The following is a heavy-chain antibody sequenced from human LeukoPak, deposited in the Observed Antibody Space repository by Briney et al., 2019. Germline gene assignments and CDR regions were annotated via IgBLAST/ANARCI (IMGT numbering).Heavy chain of an antibody. Sequence: ASVKVSCKASGYTFTGYYMHWVRQAPGQGLEWMGWINPNSGGTNYAQKFQGRVTMTRDTSISTAYMEMTSLRPDDTAVYYCARLTTTVTSFDYWGQGTLVTVSS. CDR2: INPNSGGT. V-gene: IGHV1-2*02. J-gene: IGHJ4*02. CDR1: GYTFTGYY. D-gene: IGHD4-17*01. CDR3: ARLTTTVTSFDY.